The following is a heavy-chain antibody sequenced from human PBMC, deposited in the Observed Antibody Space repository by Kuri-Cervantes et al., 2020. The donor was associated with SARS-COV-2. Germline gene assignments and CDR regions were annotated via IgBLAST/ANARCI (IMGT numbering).Heavy chain of an antibody. Sequence: GGSLRLSCKGSGYSFTSYWIGWVRQVPGKGLEWMGIIYPGDSDTRYSPSFQGQVTISADKSISTAYLQWSSLKASDTAMYYCARGPVAYCGGDCYSSPFDYWGQGTLVTVSS. CDR2: IYPGDSDT. V-gene: IGHV5-51*01. CDR1: GYSFTSYW. CDR3: ARGPVAYCGGDCYSSPFDY. D-gene: IGHD2-21*02. J-gene: IGHJ4*02.